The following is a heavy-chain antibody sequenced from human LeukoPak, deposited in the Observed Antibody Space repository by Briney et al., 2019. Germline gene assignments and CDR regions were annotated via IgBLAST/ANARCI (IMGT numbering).Heavy chain of an antibody. V-gene: IGHV1-69*05. J-gene: IGHJ5*02. CDR3: ASGTGTIYNWFDP. CDR2: IIPIFGTA. CDR1: GGTFSSYA. D-gene: IGHD1-1*01. Sequence: SVKVSCKASGGTFSSYAISWVRQAPGQGLEWMGGIIPIFGTANYAQKFQGRVTITTDESTSTAYMELSSLRSEDTAVYYCASGTGTIYNWFDPWGQGTLVTVSS.